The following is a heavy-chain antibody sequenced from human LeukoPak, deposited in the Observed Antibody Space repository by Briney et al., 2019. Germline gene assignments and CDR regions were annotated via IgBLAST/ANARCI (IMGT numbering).Heavy chain of an antibody. Sequence: PSETLSLTCTVSGGSIRSYYWSWIRQPPGKGLEWIGYIYYSGSTNYNPSLKSRVTISVDTSKNQFSLKLSSVTAADTAVYYCARHVTTVVTRNWFVPWGRGTLVTVSS. CDR1: GGSIRSYY. J-gene: IGHJ5*02. V-gene: IGHV4-59*08. CDR2: IYYSGST. CDR3: ARHVTTVVTRNWFVP. D-gene: IGHD4-23*01.